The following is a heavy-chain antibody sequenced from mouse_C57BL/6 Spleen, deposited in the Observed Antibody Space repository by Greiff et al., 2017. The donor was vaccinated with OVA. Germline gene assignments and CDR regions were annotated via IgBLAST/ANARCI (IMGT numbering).Heavy chain of an antibody. Sequence: VQLQQPGAELVKPGASVKLSCKASGYTFTSYWMQWVKQRPGQGLEWIGEIDPSDSYTNYNQKFKGKATLTVDTSSSTAYMQLSSLTSEDSAVYYCARSNYYGSSCGCYFDYWGKGTTLTVSS. D-gene: IGHD1-1*01. J-gene: IGHJ2*01. CDR1: GYTFTSYW. CDR2: IDPSDSYT. CDR3: ARSNYYGSSCGCYFDY. V-gene: IGHV1-50*01.